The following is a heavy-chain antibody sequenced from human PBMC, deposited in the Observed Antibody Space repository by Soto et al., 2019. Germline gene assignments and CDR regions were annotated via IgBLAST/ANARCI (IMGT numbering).Heavy chain of an antibody. CDR1: GLTFSNAW. Sequence: GGSLRLSCAASGLTFSNAWMSWVRKAPGKGLEWVGRIKSKTDGGTTDYAAPVKGRFTISRDDSKNTLYLQMNSLKTEDTAVYYCTTVGTYYDFWSSYYRWFDPWGQGTLVTVSS. V-gene: IGHV3-15*01. J-gene: IGHJ5*02. D-gene: IGHD3-3*01. CDR3: TTVGTYYDFWSSYYRWFDP. CDR2: IKSKTDGGTT.